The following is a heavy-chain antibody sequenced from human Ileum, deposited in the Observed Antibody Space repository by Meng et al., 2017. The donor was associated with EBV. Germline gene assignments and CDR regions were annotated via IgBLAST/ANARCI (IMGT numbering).Heavy chain of an antibody. CDR3: ARVGYGSGSFRFDY. J-gene: IGHJ4*02. D-gene: IGHD3-10*01. CDR1: GYTFTGYY. Sequence: QVQLVQSGAVDKKPGASVKVPCKASGYTFTGYYMHWVRQAHGQGLEWMGRINPNSGGTTNAQKFQGRVTMTRDTSISTAYMELSRLRSDDTAVYYCARVGYGSGSFRFDYWGQGTLVTVSS. CDR2: INPNSGGT. V-gene: IGHV1-2*02.